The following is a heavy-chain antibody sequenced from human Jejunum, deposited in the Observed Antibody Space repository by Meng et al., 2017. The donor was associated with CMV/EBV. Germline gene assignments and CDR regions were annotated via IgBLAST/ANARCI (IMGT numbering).Heavy chain of an antibody. CDR2: IWYDGGNK. CDR1: GFSFNDWG. Sequence: ASGFSFNDWGMHWVRQAPGRGLEWVAVIWYDGGNKYYANSVKGRFTISRDNSDSALYLQMDSLRAEDTAVYCCAKGGYIGSYYLDYWGQGTLVTVSS. J-gene: IGHJ4*02. V-gene: IGHV3-33*06. D-gene: IGHD1-26*01. CDR3: AKGGYIGSYYLDY.